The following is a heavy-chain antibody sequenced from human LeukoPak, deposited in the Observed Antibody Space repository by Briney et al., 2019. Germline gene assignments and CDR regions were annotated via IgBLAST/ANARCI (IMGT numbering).Heavy chain of an antibody. CDR1: GFTFSSYA. CDR2: ISGSGGST. D-gene: IGHD3-16*01. J-gene: IGHJ6*03. CDR3: AKISYDYIWGSYRYMDV. V-gene: IGHV3-23*01. Sequence: LPGGSLRLSCAASGFTFSSYAMSWVRQAPGKGLEWVSAISGSGGSTYYADSVKGRFTTSRDNSKNTLYLQMNSLRAEDTAVYYCAKISYDYIWGSYRYMDVWGKGATVTVSS.